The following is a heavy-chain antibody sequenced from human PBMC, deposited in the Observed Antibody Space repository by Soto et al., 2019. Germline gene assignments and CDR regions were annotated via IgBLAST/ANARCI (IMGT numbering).Heavy chain of an antibody. D-gene: IGHD2-15*01. CDR3: ADFCSSGGCPPGPWN. Sequence: QVVQSGAEVRKPGASVKVSCKASGYSFTTYYIHWFRQAPGQGLEWMAIINHNGGSTNYAQKFQGSVTVTRDMSASTVYMELSSLRSDDTAVYCCADFCSSGGCPPGPWNWGRGTMVTVSS. J-gene: IGHJ3*01. CDR2: INHNGGST. CDR1: GYSFTTYY. V-gene: IGHV1-46*03.